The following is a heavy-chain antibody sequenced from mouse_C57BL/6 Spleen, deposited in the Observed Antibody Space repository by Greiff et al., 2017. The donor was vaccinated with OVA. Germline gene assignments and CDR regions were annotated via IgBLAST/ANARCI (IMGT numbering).Heavy chain of an antibody. CDR2: INPNNGGT. D-gene: IGHD1-2*01. J-gene: IGHJ1*03. CDR1: GYTFTDYN. Sequence: EVQLQQSGPELVKPGASVKIPCKASGYTFTDYNMDWVKQSHGKSLEWIGDINPNNGGTIYNQKFKGKATLTVDKSSSTAYMELRSLTSEDTAVYYCARRGMGLQRRWYFDVWGTGTTVTVSS. CDR3: ARRGMGLQRRWYFDV. V-gene: IGHV1-18*01.